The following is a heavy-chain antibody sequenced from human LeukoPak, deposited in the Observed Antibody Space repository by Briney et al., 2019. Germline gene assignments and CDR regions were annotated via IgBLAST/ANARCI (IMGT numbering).Heavy chain of an antibody. D-gene: IGHD1-1*01. Sequence: PGGSLRLSCAASGFSFSSYAMSWVRQAPGKGLEWVSTIIGGGSSTYYADSVKGRFTISRDNAKNTLYLQMSSPRAEDTAVYYCAKVRGSNWDPFDYWGQGTLVTVSS. CDR3: AKVRGSNWDPFDY. CDR2: IIGGGSST. V-gene: IGHV3-23*01. J-gene: IGHJ4*02. CDR1: GFSFSSYA.